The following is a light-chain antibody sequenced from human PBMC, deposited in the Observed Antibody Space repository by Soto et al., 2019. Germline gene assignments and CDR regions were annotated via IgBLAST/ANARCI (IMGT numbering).Light chain of an antibody. CDR2: AAS. J-gene: IGKJ1*01. Sequence: TQMTQSPLSLSASVGEKIIITCRASRDVGSDVSWYQQKPGQAPKLVIYAASSLQSGVPSRFSGSGSGTDFTLTISSLQPEDFATYYCQQSYSTPWTFGQGTKVDIK. V-gene: IGKV1-39*01. CDR1: RDVGSD. CDR3: QQSYSTPWT.